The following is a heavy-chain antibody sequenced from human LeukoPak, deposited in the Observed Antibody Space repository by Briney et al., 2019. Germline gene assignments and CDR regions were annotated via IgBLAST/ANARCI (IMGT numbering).Heavy chain of an antibody. CDR3: APFYNWNFDY. CDR1: GFTVSSYS. D-gene: IGHD1-1*01. V-gene: IGHV3-48*04. CDR2: ISSSTTTT. Sequence: GGSLRLSCAASGFTVSSYSMNWVRQAPGKGPEWVSYISSSTTTTHYSDSVKGRFTISRDNAKNSLYLQMNSLRAEDTAVYYCAPFYNWNFDYWGQGTLVTVSS. J-gene: IGHJ4*02.